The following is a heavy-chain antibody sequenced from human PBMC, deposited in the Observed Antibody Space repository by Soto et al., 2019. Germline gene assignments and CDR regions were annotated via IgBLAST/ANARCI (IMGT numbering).Heavy chain of an antibody. V-gene: IGHV3-33*01. J-gene: IGHJ4*02. CDR2: IWYDGSNK. Sequence: QVQLVESGGGVVQPGRSLRLSCAASGFTFSSHGMHWVRQAPGKGLEWVAVIWYDGSNKYYADSVKGRFTISRDNSKNMLYIQMNSLRAEDTAVYYCARKGQQLELDYWGQGNLVTVSS. CDR1: GFTFSSHG. CDR3: ARKGQQLELDY. D-gene: IGHD6-13*01.